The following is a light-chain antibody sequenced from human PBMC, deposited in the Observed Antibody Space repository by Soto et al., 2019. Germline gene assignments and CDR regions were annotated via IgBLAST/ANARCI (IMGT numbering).Light chain of an antibody. V-gene: IGKV4-1*01. CDR2: WAS. CDR1: QSILYSPNNKNY. J-gene: IGKJ1*01. CDR3: QQYYDVPQI. Sequence: DIVMTQSPDSMAVSLGERATINCKSSQSILYSPNNKNYLAWYQQKPGQPPKLLIYWASTRESGVPDRFSGSGSGTDFTLTISSLQDEDVAVYYCQQYYDVPQIFGQGSKVEIK.